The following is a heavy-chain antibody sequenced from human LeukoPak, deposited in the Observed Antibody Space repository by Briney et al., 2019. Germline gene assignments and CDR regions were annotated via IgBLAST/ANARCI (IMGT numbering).Heavy chain of an antibody. CDR3: ARVLRYCSGGNCYSGGLGYMDV. D-gene: IGHD2-15*01. V-gene: IGHV3-11*01. CDR1: GGSFSGYY. CDR2: ISRSGSTK. J-gene: IGHJ6*03. Sequence: LSLTCAVYGGSFSGYYWSWIRQAPGKGLEWVSSISRSGSTKYYADSVKGRFTIYRDNAKNSLFLQMNSLRAEDTAVYYCARVLRYCSGGNCYSGGLGYMDVWGKGTTVTISS.